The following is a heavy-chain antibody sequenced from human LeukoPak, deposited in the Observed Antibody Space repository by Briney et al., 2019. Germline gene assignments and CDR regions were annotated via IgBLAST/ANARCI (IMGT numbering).Heavy chain of an antibody. V-gene: IGHV3-23*01. D-gene: IGHD3-9*01. J-gene: IGHJ4*02. CDR3: AKDLEEILTGWDYFDS. CDR1: GFTFSTYA. CDR2: ISGSAGYT. Sequence: PGGSLRLSCAVSGFTFSTYAMSWVRQAPGKGLEWVSAISGSAGYTYYADSVEGRFSISRDNSKNTLYLQMSSLRAEDTAVYYCAKDLEEILTGWDYFDSWGQGTLVTVSS.